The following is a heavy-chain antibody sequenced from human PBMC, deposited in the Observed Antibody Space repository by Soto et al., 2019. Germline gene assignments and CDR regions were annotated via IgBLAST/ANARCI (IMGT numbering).Heavy chain of an antibody. D-gene: IGHD2-2*01. CDR2: INPNSGGT. CDR1: GYTFTGYY. V-gene: IGHV1-2*04. CDR3: ARARGVVPAAMEYYYYGMDV. J-gene: IGHJ6*02. Sequence: ASLKVSCKSSGYTFTGYYMRWVREAPGQGLEWMGWINPNSGGTNYAQKFQGWVTMTRDTSISTAYMELSRLRSDDTAVYYCARARGVVPAAMEYYYYGMDVWGQGTTVTVSS.